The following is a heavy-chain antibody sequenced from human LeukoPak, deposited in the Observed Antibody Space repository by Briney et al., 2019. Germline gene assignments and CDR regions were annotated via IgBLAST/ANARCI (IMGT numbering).Heavy chain of an antibody. CDR2: INPNSGGT. V-gene: IGHV1-2*06. D-gene: IGHD1-26*01. CDR3: ARVEWELLPYFDY. CDR1: GYTFTDYY. Sequence: ASVKVSCKASGYTFTDYYMHWVRQAPGQGLEWMGRINPNSGGTNYAQKFQGRVTMTRDTSISTAYMELSRLRSDDTAVYYCARVEWELLPYFDYWGQGTLVTVSS. J-gene: IGHJ4*02.